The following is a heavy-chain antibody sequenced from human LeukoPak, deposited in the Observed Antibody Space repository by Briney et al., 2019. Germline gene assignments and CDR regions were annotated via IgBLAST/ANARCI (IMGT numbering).Heavy chain of an antibody. V-gene: IGHV7-4-1*02. D-gene: IGHD5-18*01. CDR2: INTNTGNP. CDR3: ARDGVPGPNDWAVDTAMVSDWDWFDP. J-gene: IGHJ5*02. CDR1: GYTFTSYA. Sequence: ASVKVSCKASGYTFTSYAMNWVRQAPGQGLEWMGWINTNTGNPTYAQGFTGRFVFSLDTSVSTAYLQISSLKAEDTAVYYCARDGVPGPNDWAVDTAMVSDWDWFDPWGQGTLVTVSS.